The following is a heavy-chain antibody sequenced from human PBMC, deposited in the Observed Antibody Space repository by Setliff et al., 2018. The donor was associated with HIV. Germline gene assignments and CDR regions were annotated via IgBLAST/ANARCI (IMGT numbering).Heavy chain of an antibody. CDR2: VNHNGNI. Sequence: SETLSLTCAVSGYSIGSGSFWGWIRQPPGKGLEWIVEVNHNGNINYNPSLQSRVTVSVDTSKPQFSLKMNSVTAADTAVYYCAITIVGVTTEMYWGQGTLVTVSS. CDR3: AITIVGVTTEMY. D-gene: IGHD2-21*02. CDR1: GYSIGSGSF. V-gene: IGHV4-38-2*01. J-gene: IGHJ4*02.